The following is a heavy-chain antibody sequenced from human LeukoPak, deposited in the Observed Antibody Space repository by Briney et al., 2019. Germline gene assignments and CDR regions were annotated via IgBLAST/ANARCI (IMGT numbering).Heavy chain of an antibody. CDR3: ARPLSGVTDFDY. Sequence: NTGGSLRLSSAASGFTFSSYTMNCVRQAPGKGLEWVSLISSSSSYIFYADSVKGRFTISRDNAKKSLYLQMNSMRAEDTDVYYCARPLSGVTDFDYWGQGTLVTVSS. D-gene: IGHD3-3*01. V-gene: IGHV3-21*01. CDR1: GFTFSSYT. CDR2: ISSSSSYI. J-gene: IGHJ4*02.